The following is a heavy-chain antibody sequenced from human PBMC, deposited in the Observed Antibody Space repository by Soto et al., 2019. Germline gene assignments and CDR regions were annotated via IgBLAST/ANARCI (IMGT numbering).Heavy chain of an antibody. CDR2: IYYSGST. Sequence: SETLSLTYTVSGGSISNYYWSWIRQPPGKGLEWIGYIYYSGSTNYNPSLKSRVTISVDTSKNQFSLKLSSVTAADTAVYYCARRWGRTFDYWGQGTLVTVSS. V-gene: IGHV4-59*08. CDR3: ARRWGRTFDY. J-gene: IGHJ4*02. D-gene: IGHD7-27*01. CDR1: GGSISNYY.